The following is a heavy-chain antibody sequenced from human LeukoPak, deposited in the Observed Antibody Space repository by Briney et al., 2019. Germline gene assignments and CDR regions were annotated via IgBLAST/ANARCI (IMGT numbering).Heavy chain of an antibody. V-gene: IGHV3-23*01. D-gene: IGHD3-22*01. J-gene: IGHJ4*02. CDR1: GFTFSIYA. CDR3: ARDRPNYYGSDGHYYRRDGDY. CDR2: ITSRGEST. Sequence: PPGGSLRLSCAASGFTFSIYAMSWVRQAPGKGLQWVSSITSRGESTWYVDSVKGRFTITRDNAENTLYLQMHSLRAEDTAVYYCARDRPNYYGSDGHYYRRDGDYWGRGTLVSVSS.